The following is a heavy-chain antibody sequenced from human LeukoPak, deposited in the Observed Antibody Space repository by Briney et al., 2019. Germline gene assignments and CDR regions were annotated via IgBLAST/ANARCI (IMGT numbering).Heavy chain of an antibody. CDR3: TRDRSRAEDD. Sequence: PGGSLRLSCAASGFTFSGHWMSWVRQAPGKGLEWVANINKGGSDKYYVDSVKGRFTISRDNANNLLYLQMNSLRGEDTAVYYCTRDRSRAEDDWGQGTQVTVSS. J-gene: IGHJ4*02. CDR1: GFTFSGHW. D-gene: IGHD1-14*01. CDR2: INKGGSDK. V-gene: IGHV3-7*01.